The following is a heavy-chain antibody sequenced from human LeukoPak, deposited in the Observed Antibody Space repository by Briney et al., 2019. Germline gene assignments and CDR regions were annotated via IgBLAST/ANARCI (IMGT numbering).Heavy chain of an antibody. Sequence: GSLRLSCAASGFTFSSYWMHWVRQAPGKGLVWVSRLNGDGTSTSYADSVKGRFTISRDNAKNTLYLQMNSLRAEDTAVYYCAREYYTGGFDYWGQGTLVTVSS. V-gene: IGHV3-74*01. D-gene: IGHD2-8*02. CDR2: LNGDGTST. J-gene: IGHJ4*02. CDR3: AREYYTGGFDY. CDR1: GFTFSSYW.